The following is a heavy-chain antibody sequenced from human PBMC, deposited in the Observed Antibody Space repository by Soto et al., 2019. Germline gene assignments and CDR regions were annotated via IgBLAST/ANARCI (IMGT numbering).Heavy chain of an antibody. Sequence: EVQLLESGGGLVQPGGSLRLSCAASGFTFSSYAMSWVRQAPGKGLEWVSAISGSGGSTYYADSVKGRFTISRDNSKKTLYLQMNSRRAEDTAVYYCAKCQAVAGPINILGDYYYYYMDVWGKGTTVTVSS. CDR1: GFTFSSYA. CDR3: AKCQAVAGPINILGDYYYYYMDV. D-gene: IGHD6-19*01. CDR2: ISGSGGST. V-gene: IGHV3-23*01. J-gene: IGHJ6*03.